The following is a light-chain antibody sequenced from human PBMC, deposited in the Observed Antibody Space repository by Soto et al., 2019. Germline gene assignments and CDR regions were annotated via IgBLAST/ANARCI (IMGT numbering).Light chain of an antibody. CDR3: SSYTSSSTWV. J-gene: IGLJ3*02. Sequence: QSVLTQPASVSGSPGQSITISCTGTSSDVGGYNYVSWYQQHPGKAPKLMIYDVSNRPSGVSNRFSGSKSGNTASLTISGVQAEEEADYYCSSYTSSSTWVFGGGTKLTVL. V-gene: IGLV2-14*01. CDR2: DVS. CDR1: SSDVGGYNY.